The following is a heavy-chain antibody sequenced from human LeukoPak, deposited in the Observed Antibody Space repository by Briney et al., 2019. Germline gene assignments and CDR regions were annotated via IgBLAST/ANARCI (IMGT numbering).Heavy chain of an antibody. CDR1: GFTFSSYA. CDR3: AKSSSGTYHYLDY. Sequence: SGGSLRLSCAASGFTFSSYAMSWVRQAPGKGLEWVSAIRGSGGSTYYADSVKGRFTISRDNSMNTLSLQMNSLRAEDTALYYCAKSSSGTYHYLDYWGQGALVTVSS. V-gene: IGHV3-23*01. D-gene: IGHD6-13*01. J-gene: IGHJ4*02. CDR2: IRGSGGST.